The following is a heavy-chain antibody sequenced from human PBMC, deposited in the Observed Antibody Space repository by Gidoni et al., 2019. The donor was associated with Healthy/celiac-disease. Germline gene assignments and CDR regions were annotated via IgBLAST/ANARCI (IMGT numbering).Heavy chain of an antibody. CDR2: ISGSGGST. CDR1: GFPFSSYA. J-gene: IGHJ4*02. D-gene: IGHD3-10*01. CDR3: AKGITMVRGVITY. V-gene: IGHV3-23*01. Sequence: EVQLLESGGGFVQPGGSLRLSCSASGFPFSSYAMSWVRQDPGKGLEWVSAISGSGGSTYYADSVKGRFTISRDNSKNTLYLQMNSLRAEDTAVYYCAKGITMVRGVITYWGQGTLVTVSS.